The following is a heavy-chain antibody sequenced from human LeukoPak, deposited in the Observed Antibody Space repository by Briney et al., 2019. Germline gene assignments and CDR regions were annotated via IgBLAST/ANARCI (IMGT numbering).Heavy chain of an antibody. CDR3: ARGGGGYSSSWYPYYDSSGYYAFDY. V-gene: IGHV4-30-4*08. CDR2: IYYSGST. J-gene: IGHJ4*02. Sequence: TLSLTCTVSGGSISSGDYYWGWIRQPPGKGLEWIGYIYYSGSTYYNPSLKSRVTISVDTSKNQFSLKLSSVTAADTAVYYCARGGGGYSSSWYPYYDSSGYYAFDYWGQGTLVTVSS. D-gene: IGHD3-22*01. CDR1: GGSISSGDYY.